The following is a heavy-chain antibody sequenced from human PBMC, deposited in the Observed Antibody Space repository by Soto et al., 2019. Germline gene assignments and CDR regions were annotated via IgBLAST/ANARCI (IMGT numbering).Heavy chain of an antibody. J-gene: IGHJ4*02. Sequence: QITLKESGPPLLKPTQTLTLTCTFSGFSLSTTGVGVSWIRQPPGKALEWLALIYWNDAKYYSPSLKSRLTIIKDTPKNQVVLTMTRVEAVDTGTYYCVHRPATAVATCYDYWGQGTLVTVSS. CDR2: IYWNDAK. CDR3: VHRPATAVATCYDY. D-gene: IGHD6-13*01. V-gene: IGHV2-5*01. CDR1: GFSLSTTGVG.